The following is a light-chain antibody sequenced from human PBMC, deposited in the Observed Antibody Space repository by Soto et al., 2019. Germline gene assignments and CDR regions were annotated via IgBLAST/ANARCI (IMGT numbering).Light chain of an antibody. Sequence: EIVLTQSPATLSLSPRERATLCCRASQSVGIYLGWYQQRPGQAPRLLIYDASKRAAGIPARFSGSGSGTDFTLTINGLEPEDFAVYYCQHRSTWPRAFGQGTRLEIK. CDR3: QHRSTWPRA. V-gene: IGKV3-11*01. J-gene: IGKJ5*01. CDR1: QSVGIY. CDR2: DAS.